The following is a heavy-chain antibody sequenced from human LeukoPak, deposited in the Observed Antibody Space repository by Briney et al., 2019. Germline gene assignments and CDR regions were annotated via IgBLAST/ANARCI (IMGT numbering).Heavy chain of an antibody. Sequence: SETLSLTCTVSGGSISSYYWSWIRQTAGKGLEWIGRIYTSGSTNYNPSLKSRVTMSVDTSRNQFSLKLSSVTAADTAVYYCARVVTMIVANRFDPWGQGTLVTVSS. CDR2: IYTSGST. CDR3: ARVVTMIVANRFDP. V-gene: IGHV4-4*07. D-gene: IGHD3-22*01. J-gene: IGHJ5*02. CDR1: GGSISSYY.